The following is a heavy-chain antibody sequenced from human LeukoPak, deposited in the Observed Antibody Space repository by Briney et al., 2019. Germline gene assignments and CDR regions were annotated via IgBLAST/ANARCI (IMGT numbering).Heavy chain of an antibody. V-gene: IGHV4-38-2*02. D-gene: IGHD3-9*01. CDR2: IYHSGST. Sequence: SETLSLTCTVSGYSISSGYYWGWIRQPPGKGLEWIGSIYHSGSTYYNPSLKSRVTISVDTSKNQFSLKMTSGTAADTAVYYCARRTTYFGWRPSESPSCFDYWGQGTLVTVSS. J-gene: IGHJ4*02. CDR1: GYSISSGYY. CDR3: ARRTTYFGWRPSESPSCFDY.